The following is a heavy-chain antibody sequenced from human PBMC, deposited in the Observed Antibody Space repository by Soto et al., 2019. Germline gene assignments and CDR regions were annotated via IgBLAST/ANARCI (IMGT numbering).Heavy chain of an antibody. CDR3: ATSNCSGSSSYTYYFDH. CDR2: ISAYNGNT. Sequence: QVQLVQSGAEVKKPGASVKVSCKTSGYTFTSYGISWVRQAPGQGLEWMGWISAYNGNTNYAQKLQGRVTMTTDTSTSTAYMERRSLRSAATAVYYCATSNCSGSSSYTYYFDHWAQGTLVTFS. J-gene: IGHJ4*02. V-gene: IGHV1-18*01. D-gene: IGHD2-15*01. CDR1: GYTFTSYG.